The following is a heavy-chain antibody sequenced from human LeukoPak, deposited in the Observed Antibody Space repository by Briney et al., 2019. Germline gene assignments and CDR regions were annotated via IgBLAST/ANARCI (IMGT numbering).Heavy chain of an antibody. Sequence: PGGSLRLSCAASGFTFSSYAMSWVRQAPGKGLEWVSVISSNGGSTYYADSVKGRFTISRDNSKNTLYLQMNSLRAEDTAVYYCAKGKVRLQAFDIWGQGTMVTVSS. CDR1: GFTFSSYA. V-gene: IGHV3-23*01. J-gene: IGHJ3*02. CDR2: ISSNGGST. CDR3: AKGKVRLQAFDI. D-gene: IGHD4-11*01.